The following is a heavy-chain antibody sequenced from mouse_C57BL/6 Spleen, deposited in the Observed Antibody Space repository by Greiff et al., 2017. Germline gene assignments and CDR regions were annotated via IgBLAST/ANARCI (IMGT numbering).Heavy chain of an antibody. CDR1: GYTFTSYW. Sequence: QVQLQQSGAELVRPGSSVKLSCKASGYTFTSYWMDWVKQRPGQGLEWIGNIYPSDSETHYNQKFKDKATLTVDTSSSTAYMQLSSLTSEDSAVYYCARGIYYGNPRAMDYWGQGTSVTVSS. V-gene: IGHV1-61*01. J-gene: IGHJ4*01. D-gene: IGHD2-1*01. CDR2: IYPSDSET. CDR3: ARGIYYGNPRAMDY.